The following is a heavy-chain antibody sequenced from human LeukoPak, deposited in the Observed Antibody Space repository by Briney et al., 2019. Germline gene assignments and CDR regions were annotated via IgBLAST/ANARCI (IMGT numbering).Heavy chain of an antibody. V-gene: IGHV3-13*01. D-gene: IGHD3-10*01. CDR1: GFTFSSYD. J-gene: IGHJ3*02. Sequence: RTGGSLRLSCAASGFTFSSYDMHWVRQATGKGLEWVSAIGTAGDTYYPGSVKGRFTISRENAKNSLYLQMNSLRAGDTAVYYCARVSLWSGGAFDIWGQGTMVTVSS. CDR2: IGTAGDT. CDR3: ARVSLWSGGAFDI.